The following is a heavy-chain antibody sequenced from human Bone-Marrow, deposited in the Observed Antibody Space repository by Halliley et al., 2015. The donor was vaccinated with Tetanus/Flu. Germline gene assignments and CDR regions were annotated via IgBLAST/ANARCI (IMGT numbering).Heavy chain of an antibody. CDR2: IYHTGTS. CDR3: ARSMVTPAAFFDY. J-gene: IGHJ4*02. V-gene: IGHV4-30-2*01. D-gene: IGHD2-21*02. Sequence: TLSLTCDVSGGSISRGGYSWAWIRQPPGKGLEWIGYIYHTGTSSHNPSLKSRVTISVDTSKNQFSLKLASVTAADTAVYYCARSMVTPAAFFDYWGQGTLLTVSS. CDR1: GGSISRGGYS.